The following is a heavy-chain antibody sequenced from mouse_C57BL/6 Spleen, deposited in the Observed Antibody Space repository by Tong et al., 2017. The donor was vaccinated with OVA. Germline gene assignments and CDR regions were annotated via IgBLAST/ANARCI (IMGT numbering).Heavy chain of an antibody. D-gene: IGHD1-1*01. V-gene: IGHV5-2*01. CDR2: INSDGGST. CDR1: EYEFPSHD. J-gene: IGHJ1*03. Sequence: EVQLQESGGGLVQPGESLKLSCESNEYEFPSHDMSWVRKTPEKRLELVAAINSDGGSTYYPDTMERRFIISRDNTKKTLYLQMSSLRSEDTAMYYCARPFITTVVGYFDVWGTGTTVTVSS. CDR3: ARPFITTVVGYFDV.